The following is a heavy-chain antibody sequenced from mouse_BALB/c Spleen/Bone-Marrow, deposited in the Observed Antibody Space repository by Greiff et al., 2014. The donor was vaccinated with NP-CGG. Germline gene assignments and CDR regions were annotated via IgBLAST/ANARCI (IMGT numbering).Heavy chain of an antibody. CDR1: GYAFTNYL. CDR2: INPGSGGA. CDR3: AREWTARAVDY. D-gene: IGHD3-2*01. Sequence: QVQLKESGAELVRPGTSVKVSCKASGYAFTNYLIEWVKQRPVQGLEWIGVINPGSGGAKYNAKFKGKATLTADKSSSTAYMQLSSLTSDDSAVYFCAREWTARAVDYWGQGTTLTVSS. J-gene: IGHJ2*01. V-gene: IGHV1-54*01.